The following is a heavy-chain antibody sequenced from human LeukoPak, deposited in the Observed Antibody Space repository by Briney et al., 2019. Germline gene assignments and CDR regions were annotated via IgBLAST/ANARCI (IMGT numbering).Heavy chain of an antibody. D-gene: IGHD6-13*01. V-gene: IGHV1-69*01. Sequence: GSSVKVSCKASGGTFSTYAISWVRQAPGQGLEWMGGLIPIFGTANYAQKFQGRVTITADESTSTAYMELSSLRSEDTAMYYCARDFEQQRINWFDPWGQGTLVTVSS. CDR2: LIPIFGTA. J-gene: IGHJ5*02. CDR1: GGTFSTYA. CDR3: ARDFEQQRINWFDP.